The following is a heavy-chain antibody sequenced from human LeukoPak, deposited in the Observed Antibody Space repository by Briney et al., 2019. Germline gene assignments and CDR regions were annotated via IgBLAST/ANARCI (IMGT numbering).Heavy chain of an antibody. V-gene: IGHV3-23*01. D-gene: IGHD3-10*01. Sequence: GGSLRLSCAASGFTLNIYAMNWVRQAPGKGLEWVAAISGSGVSTRDADSVKGRFTISRDNSKNTLYLQMSSLRAEDTAVYYCAKDHMSSPVAYGCSFDSWGQGTLVTVSS. CDR1: GFTLNIYA. J-gene: IGHJ4*02. CDR2: ISGSGVST. CDR3: AKDHMSSPVAYGCSFDS.